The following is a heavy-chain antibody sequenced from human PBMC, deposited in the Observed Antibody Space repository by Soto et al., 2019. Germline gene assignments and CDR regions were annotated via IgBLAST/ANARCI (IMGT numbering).Heavy chain of an antibody. CDR3: GRGPSPRAPAGGTPYYYAMDV. Sequence: ASVKVSCKASGYDFTAYDINWVRQASGQGLEWMGWMNPINGATGTARRFQGRVSLSRNTATGTAYLELTSLRSDDTAVYYCGRGPSPRAPAGGTPYYYAMDVWGQGTTVTVS. J-gene: IGHJ6*02. V-gene: IGHV1-8*02. CDR2: MNPINGAT. D-gene: IGHD6-13*01. CDR1: GYDFTAYD.